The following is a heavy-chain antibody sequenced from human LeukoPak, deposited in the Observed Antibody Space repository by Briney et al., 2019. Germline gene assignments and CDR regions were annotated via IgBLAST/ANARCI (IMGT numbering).Heavy chain of an antibody. V-gene: IGHV3-23*01. CDR3: AKSDSRAYDILTGYYYYYGMDV. Sequence: LSLTCAVSGGSISSGGYSWSWVRQAPGKGLEWVSAISGSGGSTYYADSVKGRFTISRDNSKNTLYLQMNSLRAEDTAVYYCAKSDSRAYDILTGYYYYYGMDVWGQGTTVTVSS. D-gene: IGHD3-9*01. J-gene: IGHJ6*02. CDR2: ISGSGGST. CDR1: GGSISSGGYS.